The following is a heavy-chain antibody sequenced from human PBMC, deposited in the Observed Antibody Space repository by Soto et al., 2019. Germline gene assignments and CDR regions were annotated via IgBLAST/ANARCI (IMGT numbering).Heavy chain of an antibody. Sequence: QVQLVQSGAEVRKPGASVKISCKASGYTFTSYDINWVRQATGQGLEWMGWMTPNNGKTGYAQKFQGRVTMTWNASIRPAYMELNSLRFEDTALYYCAIAINGEMAYVHWGQGTLVTVSS. V-gene: IGHV1-8*01. CDR2: MTPNNGKT. D-gene: IGHD7-27*01. CDR1: GYTFTSYD. J-gene: IGHJ4*02. CDR3: AIAINGEMAYVH.